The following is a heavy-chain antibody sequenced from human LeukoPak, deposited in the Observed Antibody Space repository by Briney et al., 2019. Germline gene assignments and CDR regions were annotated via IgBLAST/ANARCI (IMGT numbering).Heavy chain of an antibody. CDR2: IRYDGSNK. CDR3: AKDRRGYSYGYFDY. Sequence: PGRSLRLSCAASGFTFSSYGMHWVRQAPGKGLEWVAFIRYDGSNKYYADSVKGRFTISRDNSKNTLYLQMNSLRAEDTAVYYCAKDRRGYSYGYFDYWGQGTLVTVSS. J-gene: IGHJ4*02. V-gene: IGHV3-30*02. D-gene: IGHD5-18*01. CDR1: GFTFSSYG.